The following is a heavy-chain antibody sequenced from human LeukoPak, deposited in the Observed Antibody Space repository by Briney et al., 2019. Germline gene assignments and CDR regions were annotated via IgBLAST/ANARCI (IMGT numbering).Heavy chain of an antibody. J-gene: IGHJ4*02. CDR3: ARVPYCSGGSCYFRSHFDY. CDR1: GYTFTGYY. V-gene: IGHV1-2*02. D-gene: IGHD2-15*01. Sequence: ASVKVSCKASGYTFTGYYMHWVRQAPGQGLEWMGWINPNSGGTNYAQKFQGRVTMTTDTSTSTAYMELRSLRSDDTAVYYCARVPYCSGGSCYFRSHFDYWGQGTLVTVSS. CDR2: INPNSGGT.